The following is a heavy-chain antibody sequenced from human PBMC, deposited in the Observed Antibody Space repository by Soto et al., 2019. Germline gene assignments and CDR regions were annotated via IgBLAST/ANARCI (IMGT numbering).Heavy chain of an antibody. V-gene: IGHV3-23*01. Sequence: LRLSCAASGFTFSSYAMSWVRQAPGKGLQWVSAISGSGRTRHYADSVKGRFTISRDNSKNTLYQQMNSLRVDDTAVYYFAKETASDWYVWFDPWGQGTLVTVSS. D-gene: IGHD6-19*01. CDR2: ISGSGRTR. CDR1: GFTFSSYA. J-gene: IGHJ5*02. CDR3: AKETASDWYVWFDP.